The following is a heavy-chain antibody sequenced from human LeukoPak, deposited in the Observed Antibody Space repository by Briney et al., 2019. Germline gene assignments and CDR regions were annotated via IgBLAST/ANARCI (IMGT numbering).Heavy chain of an antibody. J-gene: IGHJ6*02. V-gene: IGHV3-53*04. CDR2: IYSGGST. CDR3: ARDLAAAGTSYYGMDV. Sequence: PGGSLRLSCAVSGFSFTNYDMSWVRQAPGKGLEWVSVIYSGGSTYYADSVKGRLTISRHNSKNTLYLQMNSLRAEDTAVYYCARDLAAAGTSYYGMDVWGQGTTVTVSS. CDR1: GFSFTNYD. D-gene: IGHD6-13*01.